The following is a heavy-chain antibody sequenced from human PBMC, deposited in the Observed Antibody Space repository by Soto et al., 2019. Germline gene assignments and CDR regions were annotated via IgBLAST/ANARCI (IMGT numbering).Heavy chain of an antibody. J-gene: IGHJ5*02. D-gene: IGHD4-17*01. Sequence: EVQLLESGGGLVQPGGSLRLSCAASGFTFSSYAMSWVRQAPGKGLEWVSVISGSGVSTYYADSVKGRFTISRDNSKNTLYLQMNSLRAEDTAVSCCAKDPHGDYLLNWFDPWGQGTLVTVSS. CDR3: AKDPHGDYLLNWFDP. CDR1: GFTFSSYA. CDR2: ISGSGVST. V-gene: IGHV3-23*01.